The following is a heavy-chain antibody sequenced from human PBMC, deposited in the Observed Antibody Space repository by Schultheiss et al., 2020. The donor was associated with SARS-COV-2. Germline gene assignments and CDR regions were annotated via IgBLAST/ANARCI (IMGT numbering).Heavy chain of an antibody. V-gene: IGHV3-23*01. CDR1: GFTFSSYA. CDR2: ISGSGGST. D-gene: IGHD5-12*01. CDR3: ARVDERERYGYNNYYYLDV. J-gene: IGHJ6*03. Sequence: GGSLRLSCAASGFTFSSYAMSWVRQAPGKGLEWVSAISGSGGSTYYADSVKGRFTISRDNAENSLYLQMNSLRDDDTAMYYCARVDERERYGYNNYYYLDVWGKGTMVTGSS.